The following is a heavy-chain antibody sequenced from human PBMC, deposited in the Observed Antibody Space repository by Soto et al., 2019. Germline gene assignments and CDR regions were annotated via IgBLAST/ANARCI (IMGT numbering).Heavy chain of an antibody. CDR1: GGSVSSGSYY. D-gene: IGHD5-18*01. CDR2: IYYSGST. Sequence: SETLSLTCTVSGGSVSSGSYYWSWIRQPPGKGLEWIGYIYYSGSTNYNPSLKSRVTISVDTSKNQFSLKLSSVTAADTAVYYCARGQLWEPFDYWGQGTLVTVSS. CDR3: ARGQLWEPFDY. J-gene: IGHJ4*02. V-gene: IGHV4-61*01.